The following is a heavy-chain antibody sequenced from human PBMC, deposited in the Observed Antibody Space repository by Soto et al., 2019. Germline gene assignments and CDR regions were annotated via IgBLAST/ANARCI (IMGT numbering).Heavy chain of an antibody. D-gene: IGHD1-26*01. CDR2: IYYSGST. CDR3: ARDRVGAHGFDY. CDR1: GGSISSGGYY. Sequence: SETLXLTCTVSGGSISSGGYYWSWIRQHPGKGLEWIGYIYYSGSTYYNPSLKSRVTISVDTSKNQFSLKLSSVTAADTAVYYCARDRVGAHGFDYWGQGTLVTVSS. J-gene: IGHJ4*02. V-gene: IGHV4-31*03.